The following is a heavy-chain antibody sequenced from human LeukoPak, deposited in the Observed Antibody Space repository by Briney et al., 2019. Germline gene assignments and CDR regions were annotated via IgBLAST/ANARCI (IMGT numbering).Heavy chain of an antibody. CDR2: INTDGTTT. CDR1: GFNFSSYW. D-gene: IGHD6-13*01. J-gene: IGHJ5*01. Sequence: GGSLRLSCAASGFNFSSYWMHWVRQAPGKGLVWASRINTDGTTTTYADSVKGRFTISRDNSKNTLYLEMNSLRVEDTALYFCARVGHGSSWFDSWGQGTLISVSS. CDR3: ARVGHGSSWFDS. V-gene: IGHV3-74*01.